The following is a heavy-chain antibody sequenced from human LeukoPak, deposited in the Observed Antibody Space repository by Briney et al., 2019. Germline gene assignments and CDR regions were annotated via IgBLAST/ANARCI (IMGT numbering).Heavy chain of an antibody. CDR3: ARGGYSYGSLYYFDY. J-gene: IGHJ4*02. CDR1: GYTFTGYY. CDR2: INPNSGGT. V-gene: IGHV1-2*02. Sequence: ASVKVSCKASGYTFTGYYMHWVRQAPGQGLEWMGWINPNSGGTNYAQKFQGRVTMTRDTSISTAYMELSRLRSDDTAVYYCARGGYSYGSLYYFDYWGQGTLVTVSS. D-gene: IGHD5-18*01.